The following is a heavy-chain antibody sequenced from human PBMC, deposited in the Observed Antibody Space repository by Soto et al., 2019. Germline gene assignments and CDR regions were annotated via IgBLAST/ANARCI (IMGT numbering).Heavy chain of an antibody. J-gene: IGHJ4*02. CDR2: ISWNSGSI. CDR3: AKGGRTSYYDSSSYSDY. CDR1: GFTFYDYA. Sequence: RLSCATSGFTFYDYAMHLVRQPPGKGLEWVSSISWNSGSIGHADSVKGRFTISRDNAKNSLYLQMNSLRAEDTALYYCAKGGRTSYYDSSSYSDYWGQGTLVTVSS. V-gene: IGHV3-9*01. D-gene: IGHD3-22*01.